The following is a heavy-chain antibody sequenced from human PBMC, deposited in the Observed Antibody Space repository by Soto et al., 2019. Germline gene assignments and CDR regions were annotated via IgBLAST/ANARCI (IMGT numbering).Heavy chain of an antibody. V-gene: IGHV4-34*01. D-gene: IGHD6-13*01. CDR3: ARGSVYSSSVAFPLPRPGLFDY. J-gene: IGHJ4*02. Sequence: QVQLQQWGAGLLKPSETLSLTCAVYGGSFSGYYWSWIRQPPGKGLEWIGEINHSGSTNYNPSLKSRVTISIDTSKNQFSLKLSSVTAADTAVYYCARGSVYSSSVAFPLPRPGLFDYWGQGTLVTVSS. CDR2: INHSGST. CDR1: GGSFSGYY.